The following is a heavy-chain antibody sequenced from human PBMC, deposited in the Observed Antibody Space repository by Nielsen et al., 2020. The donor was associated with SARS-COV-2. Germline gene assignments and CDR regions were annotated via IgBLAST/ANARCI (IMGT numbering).Heavy chain of an antibody. J-gene: IGHJ4*02. V-gene: IGHV3-33*01. CDR2: IWYDGSNK. D-gene: IGHD6-13*01. Sequence: GESLKISCAASGFTFSSYGMHWVRQAPGKGLEWVAVIWYDGSNKYYADSVKGRFTISRDNSKNTLYLQMNSLRAEDTAVYYCARDPGIAAPEYYFDYWGQGTLVTVSS. CDR3: ARDPGIAAPEYYFDY. CDR1: GFTFSSYG.